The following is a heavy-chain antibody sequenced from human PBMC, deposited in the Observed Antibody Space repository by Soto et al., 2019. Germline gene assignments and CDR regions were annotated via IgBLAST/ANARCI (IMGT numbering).Heavy chain of an antibody. V-gene: IGHV4-31*03. CDR1: GGSISSDTHY. J-gene: IGHJ5*02. Sequence: QVQLQESGPGLVKPSQTLSLTCTVSGGSISSDTHYWSWIRQHPGKGLEWIGYIYYSGTTYYNPSLKGRVTISIDTSKNQFSLKLISMTAADTAVYYCAREYSGYDKNRCDPWGQGTLVTVSS. CDR3: AREYSGYDKNRCDP. D-gene: IGHD5-12*01. CDR2: IYYSGTT.